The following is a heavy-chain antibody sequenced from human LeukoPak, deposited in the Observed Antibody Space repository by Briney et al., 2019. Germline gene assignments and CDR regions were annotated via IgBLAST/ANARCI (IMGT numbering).Heavy chain of an antibody. CDR3: ARESPNLEQIVGSWFDP. Sequence: SETLSLTCTVSGGSISSYYWSWIRQPAGQGLEWIGRIYTSGSTNYNPSLKSRVTMSVDTSKNQFSLKLSSVTAADTAVYYCARESPNLEQIVGSWFDPWGQGTLVTVSS. CDR1: GGSISSYY. CDR2: IYTSGST. J-gene: IGHJ5*02. V-gene: IGHV4-4*07. D-gene: IGHD6-6*01.